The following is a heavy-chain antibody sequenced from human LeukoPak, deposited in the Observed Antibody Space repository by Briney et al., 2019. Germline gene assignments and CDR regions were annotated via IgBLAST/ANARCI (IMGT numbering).Heavy chain of an antibody. V-gene: IGHV4-38-2*02. D-gene: IGHD3-3*01. CDR2: IYHSGST. CDR1: GYSISSGYY. J-gene: IGHJ5*02. CDR3: ARDSFDYDAGSRANVEWFDP. Sequence: SETLSLTCTVSGYSISSGYYWGWIRQPPGKGLEWIGSIYHSGSTYYNPSLKSRVTMSLDTSKKQFSLKLSSVTAADTAVYYCARDSFDYDAGSRANVEWFDPWGQGILVTVSS.